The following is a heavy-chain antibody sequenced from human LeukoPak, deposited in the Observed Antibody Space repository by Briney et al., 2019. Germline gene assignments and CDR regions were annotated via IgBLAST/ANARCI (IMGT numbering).Heavy chain of an antibody. J-gene: IGHJ4*02. CDR2: ISSSSSTI. CDR1: GFTFSSYA. CDR3: ARDPYYYDSSGYSY. Sequence: GGSLRLSCAASGFTFSSYAMSWVRQAPGKGLEWVSAISSSSSTIYYADSVKGRFTISRDNAKNSLYLQMNSLRAEDTAVYYCARDPYYYDSSGYSYWGQGTLVTVSS. V-gene: IGHV3-48*01. D-gene: IGHD3-22*01.